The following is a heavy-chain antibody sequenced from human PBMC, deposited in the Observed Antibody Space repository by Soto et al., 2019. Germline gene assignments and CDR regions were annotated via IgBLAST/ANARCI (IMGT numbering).Heavy chain of an antibody. D-gene: IGHD3-22*01. CDR2: ISRYGDIT. J-gene: IGHJ4*02. CDR3: AKDRYLDHDSRGYLFDN. Sequence: GGSLTLSCAPNRFTFNIYAMTWVLQAPGKGLEWVSAISRYGDITYYADSVEGRFSISRDNSKNTLYLQMNSLRAEDTAVYYCAKDRYLDHDSRGYLFDNWGQGT. CDR1: RFTFNIYA. V-gene: IGHV3-23*01.